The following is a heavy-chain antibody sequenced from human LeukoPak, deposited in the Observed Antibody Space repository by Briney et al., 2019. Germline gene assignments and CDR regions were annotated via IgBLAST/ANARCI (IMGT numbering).Heavy chain of an antibody. D-gene: IGHD3-22*01. CDR2: ISSSSSYI. V-gene: IGHV3-21*01. J-gene: IGHJ6*02. Sequence: GGSLRLSCVASGFTFSSYSMNWVRQAPGKGLEWVSSISSSSSYIYYADSVKGRFTISRDNAKNSLYLQMNSLRAEDTAVYYCARADYDSSSYYYYGMDVWGQGTTVTVSS. CDR3: ARADYDSSSYYYYGMDV. CDR1: GFTFSSYS.